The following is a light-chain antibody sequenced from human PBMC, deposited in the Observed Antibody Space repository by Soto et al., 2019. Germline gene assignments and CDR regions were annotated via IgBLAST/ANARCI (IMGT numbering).Light chain of an antibody. J-gene: IGLJ1*01. CDR3: CSYAGAYRYV. V-gene: IGLV2-11*01. Sequence: QSALTQPRSVSGSPGQSITISCTGSTSDVGAYSFASWYQQHPGAAPKLLIHDVNKRPAGVPDRLSASKSGNTASLTISGLHAEDEPDYFCCSYAGAYRYVFGSCSKGTVL. CDR1: TSDVGAYSF. CDR2: DVN.